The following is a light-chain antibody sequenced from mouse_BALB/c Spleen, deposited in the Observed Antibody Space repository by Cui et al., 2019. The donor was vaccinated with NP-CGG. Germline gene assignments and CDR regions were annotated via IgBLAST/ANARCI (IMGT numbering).Light chain of an antibody. V-gene: IGLV1*01. CDR3: ALWYSNHWV. Sequence: QAVVTQDSAPPTSPGETVTLTCRSSTGAVSTRNYANWVQEKPDHLFTGLIGGTNNRTPGVPARFSGSLIGDKAALTITGAQTEDEAIYFCALWYSNHWVFGGGTKLTVL. J-gene: IGLJ1*01. CDR2: GTN. CDR1: TGAVSTRNY.